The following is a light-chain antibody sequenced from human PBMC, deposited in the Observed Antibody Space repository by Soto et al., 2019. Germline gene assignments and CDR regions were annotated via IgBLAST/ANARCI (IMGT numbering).Light chain of an antibody. CDR2: GVA. V-gene: IGLV2-14*03. J-gene: IGLJ1*01. Sequence: QSVLTQPASVSGSPGQSIAISCTGASIDVGGYNYVSWYQQHPGKAPKLMIYGVASRPSGVSDRFSGSKSGNTASLTISGLQAEDEADYYCSSYTSSSTLYVFGTGTKVTVL. CDR3: SSYTSSSTLYV. CDR1: SIDVGGYNY.